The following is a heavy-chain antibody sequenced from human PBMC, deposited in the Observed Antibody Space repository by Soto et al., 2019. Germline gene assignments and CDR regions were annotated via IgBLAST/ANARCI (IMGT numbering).Heavy chain of an antibody. Sequence: GGSLRLSCAASGFTVSSNYMSWVRQAPGKGLEWVSVIYSGGSTYYADSVKGRFTISRDNSKNTLYLQMNSLRAEDTAVYYCARDGGRSSSWYEAFDIWGQGTMVTVS. CDR1: GFTVSSNY. CDR3: ARDGGRSSSWYEAFDI. CDR2: IYSGGST. D-gene: IGHD6-13*01. V-gene: IGHV3-66*01. J-gene: IGHJ3*02.